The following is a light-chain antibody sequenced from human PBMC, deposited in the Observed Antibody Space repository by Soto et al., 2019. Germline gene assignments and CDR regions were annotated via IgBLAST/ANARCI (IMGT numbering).Light chain of an antibody. CDR1: QSVSSSY. CDR2: GAS. CDR3: QLYGRSPTWA. V-gene: IGKV3-20*01. Sequence: EIVLTQSPGTLSLSPGERATLSCRASQSVSSSYLAWYQQKPGQAPRLLIYGASSRATGIPDRFSGSGSGTDFTLTISRLEPEDFAVYYCQLYGRSPTWAFGQGTQVEIK. J-gene: IGKJ1*01.